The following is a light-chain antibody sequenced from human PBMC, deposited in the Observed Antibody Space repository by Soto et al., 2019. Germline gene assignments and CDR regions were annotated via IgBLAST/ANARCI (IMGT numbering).Light chain of an antibody. CDR1: QGISSW. CDR2: KAS. CDR3: TQYNSYPLT. J-gene: IGKJ4*01. Sequence: DIQMTQSPSTLSASVGDRVTITCRASQGISSWLAWYQQKPGKAPNLLIYKASSLEGGVPSRFSGSGSGTEFTLTIISLQPDDFGTYYCTQYNSYPLTFGGGTKVEIK. V-gene: IGKV1-5*03.